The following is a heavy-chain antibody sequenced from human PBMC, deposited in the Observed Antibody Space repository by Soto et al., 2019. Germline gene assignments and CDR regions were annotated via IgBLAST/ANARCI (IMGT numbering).Heavy chain of an antibody. J-gene: IGHJ5*02. Sequence: ASVKVSCKASGYTFTSYGIHWVRQAPGQRLEWMGWINAANGDTKYSPKFQGRVTITRVTSASTAYMELSSLRSEDTAAYYCVRRHVSATGIDWFDPWGQGTLVTVSS. CDR2: INAANGDT. D-gene: IGHD6-13*01. V-gene: IGHV1-3*01. CDR1: GYTFTSYG. CDR3: VRRHVSATGIDWFDP.